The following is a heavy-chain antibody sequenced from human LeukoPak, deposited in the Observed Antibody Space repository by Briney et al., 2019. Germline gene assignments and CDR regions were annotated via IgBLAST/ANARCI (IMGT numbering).Heavy chain of an antibody. CDR3: ARVRYNWRSNWFDP. CDR2: IYYSGST. J-gene: IGHJ5*02. V-gene: IGHV4-31*03. D-gene: IGHD1-20*01. CDR1: GGSISSGGYY. Sequence: SETLSLTCTVSGGSISSGGYYWSWIPQHPGKGLEWIGYIYYSGSTYYNPSLKSRVTISVDTSKNQFSLKLSSVTAADTAVYYCARVRYNWRSNWFDPWGQGTLVTVSS.